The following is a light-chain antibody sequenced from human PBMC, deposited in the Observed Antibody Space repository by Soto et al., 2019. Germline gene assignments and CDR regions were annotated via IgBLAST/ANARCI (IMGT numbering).Light chain of an antibody. CDR1: QSVSNF. V-gene: IGKV3-15*01. CDR2: GAS. CDR3: QQYSNSPSRT. Sequence: EKVMTQSPATLSMSTGGRATLSCRARQSVSNFLAWYQQKPGQAPRLLIYGASTRATGIPARFSGSGSGTEFTLTFSSLQSEDFAVYYCQQYSNSPSRTFGQGTKVEVK. J-gene: IGKJ1*01.